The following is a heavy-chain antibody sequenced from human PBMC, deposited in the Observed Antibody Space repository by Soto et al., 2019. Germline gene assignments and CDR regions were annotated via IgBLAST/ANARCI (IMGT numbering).Heavy chain of an antibody. CDR1: GYTFTSYA. Sequence: DSVQVSCTASGYTFTSYAMHWRRQAPGQRLEWMGWINAGNGNTKYSQKFQGRVTITRDTSASTAYMELSSLRSEDTAVYYCATALDSSGWDMFDSWGHGPLVTVSS. D-gene: IGHD6-19*01. J-gene: IGHJ3*02. V-gene: IGHV1-3*01. CDR2: INAGNGNT. CDR3: ATALDSSGWDMFDS.